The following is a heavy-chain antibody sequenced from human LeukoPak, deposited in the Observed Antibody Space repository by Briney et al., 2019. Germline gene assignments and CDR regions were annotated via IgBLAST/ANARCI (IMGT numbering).Heavy chain of an antibody. CDR2: LYTSGST. V-gene: IGHV4-4*07. D-gene: IGHD2-8*01. CDR3: ARDPATECSNGVCYKASWFDP. J-gene: IGHJ5*02. CDR1: GGSISSYY. Sequence: SETLSLTCTVSGGSISSYYWSWIRQPAGKGLEWIGRLYTSGSTNYNPSLKSRVTMSADTSKNQFSLKLSSVTAADTAMYYCARDPATECSNGVCYKASWFDPWGQGTLVTVSS.